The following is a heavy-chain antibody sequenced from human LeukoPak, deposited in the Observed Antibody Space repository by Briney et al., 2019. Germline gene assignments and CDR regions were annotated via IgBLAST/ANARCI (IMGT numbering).Heavy chain of an antibody. CDR3: AKLSIAGYYFDY. J-gene: IGHJ4*02. CDR2: ISGSGGST. V-gene: IGHV3-23*01. Sequence: PGGSLRLSCAASGFTFSSYAMSWVRQAPGKALEWVSAISGSGGSTYYADSVKGRFTISRDNPKNTLYLQMNSLRAEDTAVYCCAKLSIAGYYFDYWGQGTLVTVSS. D-gene: IGHD1-14*01. CDR1: GFTFSSYA.